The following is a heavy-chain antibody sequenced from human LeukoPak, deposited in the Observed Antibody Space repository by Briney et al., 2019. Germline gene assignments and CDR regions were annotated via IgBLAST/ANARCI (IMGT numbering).Heavy chain of an antibody. V-gene: IGHV4-59*01. CDR1: GGAISTIS. CDR3: AREKGSGYGYGMDV. Sequence: SETLSLTCTLPGGAISTISGSWIRPPPGKGLERSGWIYSTGNTKYNASLKSRVTIFLDTSKNQFSLHLTSVTAADTAVYYCAREKGSGYGYGMDVWGQGTTVTVSS. J-gene: IGHJ6*02. D-gene: IGHD3-22*01. CDR2: IYSTGNT.